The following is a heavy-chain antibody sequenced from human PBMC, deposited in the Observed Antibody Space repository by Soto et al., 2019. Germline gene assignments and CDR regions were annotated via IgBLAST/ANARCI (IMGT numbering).Heavy chain of an antibody. V-gene: IGHV1-18*01. CDR3: ARDERGSYYFDYFDY. CDR2: ISAYNGNT. Sequence: ASVKVSCKASGYTFTSYGISWVRQAPGQGLEWMGWISAYNGNTNYAQKLQGRVTMTTDTSTSTAYMELRSLRSDDTAVYYCARDERGSYYFDYFDYWGQGTLVTVSS. CDR1: GYTFTSYG. J-gene: IGHJ4*02. D-gene: IGHD1-26*01.